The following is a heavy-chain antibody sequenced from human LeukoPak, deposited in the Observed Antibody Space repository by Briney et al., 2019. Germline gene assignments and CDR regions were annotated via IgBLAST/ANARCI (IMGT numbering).Heavy chain of an antibody. CDR1: GGSISSYY. CDR2: IYSSGST. CDR3: ARALGDQWLVKSGFDP. Sequence: TSETLSLTCTVSGGSISSYYWSWIRQPAGKGLEWIGRIYSSGSTNYNPSLKSRVTMSVDTSKNQFSLKLSSVTAADTAVYYCARALGDQWLVKSGFDPCGQGTRVMVSS. V-gene: IGHV4-4*07. D-gene: IGHD6-19*01. J-gene: IGHJ5*02.